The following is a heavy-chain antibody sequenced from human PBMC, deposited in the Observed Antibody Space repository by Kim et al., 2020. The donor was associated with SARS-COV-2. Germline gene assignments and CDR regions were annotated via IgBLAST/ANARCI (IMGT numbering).Heavy chain of an antibody. CDR2: IKPDGGEK. CDR3: ARVLSGYYRIFDC. J-gene: IGHJ4*02. V-gene: IGHV3-7*01. CDR1: GFTFSSYW. D-gene: IGHD3-22*01. Sequence: GGSLRLSCAASGFTFSSYWMSWVRQAPGKGLEWVANIKPDGGEKYYVDSVRGRFTISRDNAKNSLYLQMNSLRAEDTAVYYCARVLSGYYRIFDCWGQGTLVTVSS.